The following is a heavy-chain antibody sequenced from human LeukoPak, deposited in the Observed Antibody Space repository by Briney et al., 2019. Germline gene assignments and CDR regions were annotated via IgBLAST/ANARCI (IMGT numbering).Heavy chain of an antibody. CDR1: GGSISSSSYY. CDR3: AILPSIAVGGIVAFDY. V-gene: IGHV4-39*01. CDR2: IYYSGST. D-gene: IGHD6-19*01. J-gene: IGHJ4*02. Sequence: SETLSLTCTVSGGSISSSSYYWGWIRQPPGKGLEWIGSIYYSGSTYYNPSLKSRVTISVDTSKNQFSLKLSSVTAADAAVYFCAILPSIAVGGIVAFDYWGQGTLVTVSS.